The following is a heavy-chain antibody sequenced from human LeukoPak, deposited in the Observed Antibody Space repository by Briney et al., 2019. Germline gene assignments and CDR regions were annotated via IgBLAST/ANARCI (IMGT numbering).Heavy chain of an antibody. CDR1: GESFSGYY. D-gene: IGHD5-18*01. CDR2: INHSGST. CDR3: ARGSYSYGRNWFDP. V-gene: IGHV4-34*01. J-gene: IGHJ5*02. Sequence: SETLSLTCADYGESFSGYYWSWIRQPPGKGLEWIGEINHSGSTNYNPSLKSRVTISVDTSKNQFSLKLSSVTAADTAVYYCARGSYSYGRNWFDPWAREPWSPSPQ.